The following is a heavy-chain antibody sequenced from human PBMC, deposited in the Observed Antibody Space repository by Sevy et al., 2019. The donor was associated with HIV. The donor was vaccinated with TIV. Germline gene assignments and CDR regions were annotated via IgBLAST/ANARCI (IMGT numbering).Heavy chain of an antibody. D-gene: IGHD3-22*01. CDR1: GFTFSSYS. CDR3: AKDLHTAYYYDSSGYLFTPPRFDP. Sequence: GESLKISCAASGFTFSSYSMNWVRQAPGKGLEWVSSISSSSSYIYYADSVKGRFSISRDNAKNSLYLQMNSLRAEDTAVYYCAKDLHTAYYYDSSGYLFTPPRFDPWGQGTLVTVSS. V-gene: IGHV3-21*01. J-gene: IGHJ5*02. CDR2: ISSSSSYI.